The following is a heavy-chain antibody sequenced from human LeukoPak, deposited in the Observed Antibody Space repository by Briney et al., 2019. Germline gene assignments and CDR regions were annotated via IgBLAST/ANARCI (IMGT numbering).Heavy chain of an antibody. D-gene: IGHD3-22*01. CDR1: GASISSSSYY. V-gene: IGHV4-39*02. Sequence: PSETLSLTCTVSGASISSSSYYWGWIRQPPGKGLEWIGSIYYSGSTYYNPSLKSRVTISVDTSKNQFSLKLSSVTAADAAVYYCARDRGITMIVVVITTRMGWFDPWGQGTLVTVSS. CDR3: ARDRGITMIVVVITTRMGWFDP. J-gene: IGHJ5*02. CDR2: IYYSGST.